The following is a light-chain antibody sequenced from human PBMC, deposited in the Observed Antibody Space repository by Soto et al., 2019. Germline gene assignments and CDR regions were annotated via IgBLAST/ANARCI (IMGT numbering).Light chain of an antibody. Sequence: QSALTQPRSVSGSPGQSVTISCSGTSSDVGGYNYVSWYQQHPGKAPKLMIYDVRKRPSGVPDRFSGSKSGNTASLTISGLQAEDEADYYCCSYAGSYTADFGTGTKLTVL. V-gene: IGLV2-11*01. CDR2: DVR. CDR3: CSYAGSYTAD. CDR1: SSDVGGYNY. J-gene: IGLJ1*01.